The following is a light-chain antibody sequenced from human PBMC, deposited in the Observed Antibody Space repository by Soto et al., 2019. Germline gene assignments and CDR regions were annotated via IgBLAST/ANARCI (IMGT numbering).Light chain of an antibody. Sequence: DIHMSQSPSTLSASVGDSVTITCRASQTISTWLAWYQQKPGKAPNLLIYKASSLEGGVPSRFSGSGSGTEFTLAISGLQPDDSASYYCQQYSTYPLTCGGGTKVEIK. CDR3: QQYSTYPLT. J-gene: IGKJ4*01. CDR1: QTISTW. CDR2: KAS. V-gene: IGKV1-5*03.